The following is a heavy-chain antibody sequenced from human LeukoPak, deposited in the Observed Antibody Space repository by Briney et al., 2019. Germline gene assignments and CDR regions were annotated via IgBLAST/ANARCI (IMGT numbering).Heavy chain of an antibody. D-gene: IGHD2-15*01. J-gene: IGHJ5*02. CDR2: INPNNGGT. CDR1: GYTFTGYH. V-gene: IGHV1-2*02. Sequence: GASVKVSCKASGYTFTGYHMHWVRQAPGQGLEWMGWINPNNGGTNYAQNSQGRVTMTRDTSISTAYIELSSLRSDDTAVYYCARGYCTGGSCSGAWFDPWGQGTLVTVSS. CDR3: ARGYCTGGSCSGAWFDP.